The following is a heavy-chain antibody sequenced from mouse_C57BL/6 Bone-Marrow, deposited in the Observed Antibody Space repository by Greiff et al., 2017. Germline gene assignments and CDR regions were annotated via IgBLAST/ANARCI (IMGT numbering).Heavy chain of an antibody. CDR2: IYPGSGST. D-gene: IGHD2-5*01. V-gene: IGHV1-55*01. CDR1: GYTFTSYW. J-gene: IGHJ1*03. Sequence: VQLQQPGAELVKPGASVKMSCKASGYTFTSYWITWVKQRPGQGLEWIGDIYPGSGSTNYNEKFKSKATLTVDTSSSTAYMQLSSLTSVDSAVYYCARPYYSNYSYFAVWGTETTGTVSS. CDR3: ARPYYSNYSYFAV.